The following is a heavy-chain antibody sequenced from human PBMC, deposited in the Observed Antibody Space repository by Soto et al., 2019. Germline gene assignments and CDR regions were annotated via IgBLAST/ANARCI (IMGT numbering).Heavy chain of an antibody. CDR2: IYYSGST. CDR1: GGSISSGGYY. Sequence: SETLSLTCTVSGGSISSGGYYWSWIRQHPGKGLEWIGYIYYSGSTYYNPSLKSRVTISVDTSKNQFSLKLSSVTAADTAVYYCARESGYSGYDVPGGYYGMDVWGQGTTVTVSS. D-gene: IGHD5-12*01. CDR3: ARESGYSGYDVPGGYYGMDV. J-gene: IGHJ6*02. V-gene: IGHV4-31*03.